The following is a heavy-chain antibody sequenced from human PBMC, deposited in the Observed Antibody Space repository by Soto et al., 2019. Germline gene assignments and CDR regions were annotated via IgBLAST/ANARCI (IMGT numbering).Heavy chain of an antibody. V-gene: IGHV3-30*18. CDR3: AKDRRAFDWSSIFDY. CDR1: GFTFSSYG. Sequence: GGSLRLSCAASGFTFSSYGMHWVRQAPGKGLEWVAVISYDGSNKYYADSVKGRFTISRNNSKNTLYLQMNSLRAEDTAVYYCAKDRRAFDWSSIFDYWGQGTLVTVSS. D-gene: IGHD3-9*01. J-gene: IGHJ4*02. CDR2: ISYDGSNK.